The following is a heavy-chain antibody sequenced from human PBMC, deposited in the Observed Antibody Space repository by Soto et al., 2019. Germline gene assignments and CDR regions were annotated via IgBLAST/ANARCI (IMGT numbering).Heavy chain of an antibody. CDR1: GCTFSGYA. Sequence: SVKVSCKASGCTFSGYAMSWVRQAPGQGLEWMGGIIPNCGRANYAQKFQGRVTITKDKSTSTAYMELSSLRSEDTAVYYCAIAGKEFHTSDVWFDPWGQGTLVTVSS. V-gene: IGHV1-69*05. CDR3: AIAGKEFHTSDVWFDP. CDR2: IIPNCGRA. J-gene: IGHJ5*02. D-gene: IGHD1-26*01.